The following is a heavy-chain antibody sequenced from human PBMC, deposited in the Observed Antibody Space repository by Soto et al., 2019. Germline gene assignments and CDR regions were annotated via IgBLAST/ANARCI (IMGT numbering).Heavy chain of an antibody. V-gene: IGHV1-46*01. CDR3: ARSPGYSNYVTLY. CDR1: GYTFITYY. Sequence: QVQLVQSGAEVKKPGASVKVSCKASGYTFITYYMHWVRQAPGQGLEWMGAINPSGGSTRYAQKFQGRVTMTRDTSTTTVYMELSSLRSADTAVYYCARSPGYSNYVTLYWGQGTLVTVSS. D-gene: IGHD4-4*01. CDR2: INPSGGST. J-gene: IGHJ4*02.